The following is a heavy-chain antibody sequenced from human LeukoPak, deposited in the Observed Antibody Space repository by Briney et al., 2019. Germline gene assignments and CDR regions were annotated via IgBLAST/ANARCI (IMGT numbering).Heavy chain of an antibody. CDR3: ATLIGIAVAGTAPHPFQH. Sequence: ASVKVSCKASGYTFTGYYMHWVRQAPGQGLEWMGWINPNSGGTDYAQKFQGRVTMTRDTSISTAYMELSRLRSDDTAVYYCATLIGIAVAGTAPHPFQHWGQGTLVTVSS. D-gene: IGHD6-19*01. CDR2: INPNSGGT. CDR1: GYTFTGYY. J-gene: IGHJ1*01. V-gene: IGHV1-2*02.